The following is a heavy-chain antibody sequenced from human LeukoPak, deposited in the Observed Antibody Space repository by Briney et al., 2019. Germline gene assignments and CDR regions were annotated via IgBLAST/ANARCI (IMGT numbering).Heavy chain of an antibody. CDR1: GYTFTGYY. D-gene: IGHD2-21*01. V-gene: IGHV1-2*02. CDR2: INPNSGGT. Sequence: ASAKVSCKASGYTFTGYYMHWVRQAPGQGLEWMGWINPNSGGTNYAQKFQGRVTMTRDTSISTAYMELSRLRSDDTAVYYCARDRVFPSNWFDPWGQGTLVTVSS. CDR3: ARDRVFPSNWFDP. J-gene: IGHJ5*02.